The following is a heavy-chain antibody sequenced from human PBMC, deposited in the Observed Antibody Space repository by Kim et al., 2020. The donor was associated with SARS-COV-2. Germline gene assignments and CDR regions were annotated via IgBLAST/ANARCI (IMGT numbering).Heavy chain of an antibody. CDR2: ISGSGGST. V-gene: IGHV3-23*01. Sequence: GGSLRLSCAASGFTFSSYAMSWVRQAPGKGLEWVSAISGSGGSTYYADSVKGRFTISRDNSKNTLYLQMNSLRAEDTAVYYCAKEIQLRWGQKSSGFDYWGQGTLVTVSS. CDR1: GFTFSSYA. J-gene: IGHJ4*02. CDR3: AKEIQLRWGQKSSGFDY. D-gene: IGHD5-18*01.